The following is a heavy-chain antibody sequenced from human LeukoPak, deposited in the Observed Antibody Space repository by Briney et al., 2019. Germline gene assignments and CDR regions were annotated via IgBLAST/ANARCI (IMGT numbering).Heavy chain of an antibody. Sequence: GGSLRLSCAASGFTFSSYAMNWVRQAPGKGLEWVSAISGSGGTTYYADPVKGRFTISRDNSKNTLFLQMNSLRAEDTAVYYCARAPVEQQPRRYFDYWGQGTLVTVSS. J-gene: IGHJ4*02. CDR3: ARAPVEQQPRRYFDY. D-gene: IGHD6-13*01. CDR1: GFTFSSYA. CDR2: ISGSGGTT. V-gene: IGHV3-23*01.